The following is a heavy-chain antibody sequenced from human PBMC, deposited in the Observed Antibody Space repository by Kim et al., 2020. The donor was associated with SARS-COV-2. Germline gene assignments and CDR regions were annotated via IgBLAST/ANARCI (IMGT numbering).Heavy chain of an antibody. D-gene: IGHD6-19*01. CDR1: GDSVSSNSAA. J-gene: IGHJ6*02. CDR2: TYYRSKWYN. CDR3: AREEEVSSGVWLYYYGMDV. V-gene: IGHV6-1*01. Sequence: SQTLSLTCAISGDSVSSNSAAWNWIRQSPSRGLEWLGRTYYRSKWYNDYAVSVKSRITINPDTSKNQFSLQLNSVTPEDTAVYYCAREEEVSSGVWLYYYGMDVWGQGTTVTVSS.